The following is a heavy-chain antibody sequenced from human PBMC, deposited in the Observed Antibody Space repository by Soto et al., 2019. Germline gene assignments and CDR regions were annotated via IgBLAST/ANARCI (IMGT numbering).Heavy chain of an antibody. D-gene: IGHD3-22*01. CDR1: GFSFTSST. J-gene: IGHJ4*02. CDR3: AAGDYNDSGGYSYDF. CDR2: IVVGSGNT. V-gene: IGHV1-58*01. Sequence: QIQLVQSGPEVKKPGTSVKVSCKASGFSFTSSTVQWVRQLRGQRLECIGWIVVGSGNTIYAQKFQERVIVTRDKSTSAAYMELSSLSSADTAVYYCAAGDYNDSGGYSYDFWGQGTLVTVSS.